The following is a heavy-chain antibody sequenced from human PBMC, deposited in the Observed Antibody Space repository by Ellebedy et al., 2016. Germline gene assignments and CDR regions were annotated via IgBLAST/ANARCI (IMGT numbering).Heavy chain of an antibody. CDR1: GYSFTSYW. J-gene: IGHJ4*02. Sequence: GESLKISCKGSGYSFTSYWIGWVRQMPGKGLEWMGIIYPGDSDTRYSPSFQGQVTISADKSISTAYLQWSSLKASDTAMYYCARRPLLDYGDYEVFDYWGQGTLVTVSS. V-gene: IGHV5-51*01. CDR3: ARRPLLDYGDYEVFDY. CDR2: IYPGDSDT. D-gene: IGHD4-17*01.